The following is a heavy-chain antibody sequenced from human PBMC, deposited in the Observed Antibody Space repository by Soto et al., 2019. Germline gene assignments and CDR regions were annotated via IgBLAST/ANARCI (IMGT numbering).Heavy chain of an antibody. CDR2: IYYSGST. Sequence: SETLSLTCTVSGGSISSSSYYWGWIRQPPGKGLEWIGYIYYSGSTYYNPSLKSRVTISVDTSKNQFSLKLSSVTAADTAVYYCARAIGEVELPGPNWFDPWGQGTLVPGSS. J-gene: IGHJ5*02. CDR1: GGSISSSSYY. V-gene: IGHV4-31*03. D-gene: IGHD1-26*01. CDR3: ARAIGEVELPGPNWFDP.